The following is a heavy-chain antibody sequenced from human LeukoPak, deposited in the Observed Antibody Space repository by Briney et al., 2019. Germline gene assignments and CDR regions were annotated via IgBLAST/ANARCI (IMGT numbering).Heavy chain of an antibody. CDR3: AREPPYCSSTSCYGRWLFSAYYYYYMDV. CDR1: GFTFSSYA. D-gene: IGHD2-2*01. J-gene: IGHJ6*03. Sequence: GRSLRLSCAASGFTFSSYAMHWVRQAPGKGLEWVAVISYDGSNKYYADSVKGRFTISRDNSKKTLYLQMNSLRAEDTAVYYCAREPPYCSSTSCYGRWLFSAYYYYYMDVWGKGTTVTVSS. V-gene: IGHV3-30*04. CDR2: ISYDGSNK.